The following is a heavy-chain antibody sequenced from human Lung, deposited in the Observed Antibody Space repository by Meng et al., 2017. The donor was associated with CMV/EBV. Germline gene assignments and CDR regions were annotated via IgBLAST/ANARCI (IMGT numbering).Heavy chain of an antibody. D-gene: IGHD2-21*01. Sequence: EVQLVESGGGLVQPGGSLRLSCAASGYSVSGKYMRWVRQAPGKGLEWISIIFLDGKTYYVDSVRGRFVISRDNSKNIMDLQMNSLRVEDTAVYYCVADSITSPNLDFWGRGTLVTVSS. CDR1: GYSVSGKY. CDR3: VADSITSPNLDF. V-gene: IGHV3-66*01. J-gene: IGHJ4*02. CDR2: IFLDGKT.